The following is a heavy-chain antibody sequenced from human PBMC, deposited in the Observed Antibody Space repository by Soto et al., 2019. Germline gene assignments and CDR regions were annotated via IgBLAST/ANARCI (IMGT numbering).Heavy chain of an antibody. CDR1: GFTFSRYA. CDR3: ASEASQHSSSWYLDY. V-gene: IGHV3-23*01. J-gene: IGHJ4*02. D-gene: IGHD6-13*01. Sequence: LSLTCAASGFTFSRYAMSWVRQAPGKGLEWVSAISGSGGSTYYADSLKGRFTISRDNSKNTLYLQMNILRAEDTAVYYCASEASQHSSSWYLDYWGQGTLVTVSS. CDR2: ISGSGGST.